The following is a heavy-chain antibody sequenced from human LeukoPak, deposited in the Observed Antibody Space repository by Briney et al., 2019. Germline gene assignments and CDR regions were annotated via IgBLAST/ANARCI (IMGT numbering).Heavy chain of an antibody. Sequence: ASVKVSCKASGYTFTDYHIHWVRQAPGQGLEWMGLINPTGTSTNYAQKFRGRVTMTRDTSTTTVYMELSSLRSEDTAVYYCAREESGGYFDYWGQGTLVTVSS. CDR2: INPTGTST. V-gene: IGHV1-46*01. CDR1: GYTFTDYH. CDR3: AREESGGYFDY. J-gene: IGHJ4*02. D-gene: IGHD2-8*02.